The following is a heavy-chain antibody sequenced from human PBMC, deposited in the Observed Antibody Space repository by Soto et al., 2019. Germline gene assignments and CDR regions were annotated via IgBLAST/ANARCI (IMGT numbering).Heavy chain of an antibody. CDR2: ISAYNGNT. CDR1: GYTFTSYG. J-gene: IGHJ6*02. D-gene: IGHD2-2*01. Sequence: QVQLVQSGAEVKKPWASVKVSCKASGYTFTSYGISWVRQAPGQGLEWMGWISAYNGNTNYAQKLQGRVTMTTDTSTSTAYMELRSLRSDDTAVYYCARDHQLANYYYYGMDVWGQGTTVTVSS. V-gene: IGHV1-18*04. CDR3: ARDHQLANYYYYGMDV.